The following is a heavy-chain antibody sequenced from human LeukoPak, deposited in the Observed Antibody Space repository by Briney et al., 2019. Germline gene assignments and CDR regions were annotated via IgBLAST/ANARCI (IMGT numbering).Heavy chain of an antibody. J-gene: IGHJ4*02. CDR2: INHSGST. D-gene: IGHD6-25*01. V-gene: IGHV4-34*01. CDR3: ARDSIAARGSFDY. CDR1: GGSFSGYY. Sequence: SETLSLTCAVYGGSFSGYYWSWIRQPPGKGLEWIGEINHSGSTNYNPSLKSRVTISVDTSKNQFSLKLSSVTAADTAVYYCARDSIAARGSFDYWGQGTLVTVSS.